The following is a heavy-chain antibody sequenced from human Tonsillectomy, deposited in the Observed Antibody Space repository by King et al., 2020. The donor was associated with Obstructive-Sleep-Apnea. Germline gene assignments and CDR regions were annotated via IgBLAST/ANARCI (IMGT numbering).Heavy chain of an antibody. CDR2: IYYSGST. D-gene: IGHD3-10*01. CDR3: ARDHGAGDWFDP. V-gene: IGHV4-59*01. Sequence: QLQESGPGLVKPSETLSLTCTVSGGSISSYYWSWIRQPPGKGLEWIGYIYYSGSTNYHPPPKSRVTISVDTSKNQFSLRLNSVTAADPAVYYCARDHGAGDWFDPWGQGTLVTVSS. J-gene: IGHJ5*02. CDR1: GGSISSYY.